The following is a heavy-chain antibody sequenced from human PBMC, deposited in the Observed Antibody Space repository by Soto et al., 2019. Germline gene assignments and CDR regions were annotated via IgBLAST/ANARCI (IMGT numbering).Heavy chain of an antibody. J-gene: IGHJ6*02. V-gene: IGHV4-31*03. CDR2: IYYSGST. D-gene: IGHD3-9*01. CDR3: ARDILTGSDPYYYHGMDV. CDR1: GGSISSGGYY. Sequence: SETLSITCTVSGGSISSGGYYWSWIRQHPGKGLEWIGYIYYSGSTYYNPSLKSRVTISVDTSKNQFSLKLSSVTAADTAVCYCARDILTGSDPYYYHGMDVWGQGTTVTVSS.